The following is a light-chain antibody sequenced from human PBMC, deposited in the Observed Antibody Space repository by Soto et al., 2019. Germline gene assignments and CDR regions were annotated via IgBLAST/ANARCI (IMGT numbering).Light chain of an antibody. J-gene: IGKJ3*01. CDR3: QQRFTWPPFT. Sequence: EVVLTQSPATLSLSPGERATLFCRANESVNDYLAWYQQRPGQAPRLLIFDASNRAPGIPARFSASGSRRDFTLTISSLDPEDFAVDYCQQRFTWPPFTFGPGTKVDF. CDR2: DAS. V-gene: IGKV3-11*02. CDR1: ESVNDY.